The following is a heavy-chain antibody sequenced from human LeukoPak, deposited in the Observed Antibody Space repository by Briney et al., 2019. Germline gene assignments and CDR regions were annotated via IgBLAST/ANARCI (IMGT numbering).Heavy chain of an antibody. CDR1: GFTFSDYY. J-gene: IGHJ6*02. Sequence: PGGSLRLSCAASGFTFSDYYMSWIGQAPGKGLEWVSYISSSGSTIYYADSVMGRFTISRDNAKNSLYLQMNSLRAEDTAVYYCARDKWSYYYYGMDVWGQGTTVTVSS. V-gene: IGHV3-11*01. D-gene: IGHD2-8*01. CDR3: ARDKWSYYYYGMDV. CDR2: ISSSGSTI.